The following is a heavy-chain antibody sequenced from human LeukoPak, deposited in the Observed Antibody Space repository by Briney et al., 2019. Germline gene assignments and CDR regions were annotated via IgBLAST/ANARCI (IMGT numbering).Heavy chain of an antibody. CDR3: ARMSYCSGGSCLGFGMDV. CDR1: EGTCSSYA. J-gene: IGHJ6*04. D-gene: IGHD2-15*01. Sequence: SVKVSCKASEGTCSSYAISWVRQAPGQGLEWMGGIIPIFGTANYAQKFQGRVTITADKSTSTAYMELSSLRSEDTAVYYCARMSYCSGGSCLGFGMDVWGKGTTVTVSS. V-gene: IGHV1-69*06. CDR2: IIPIFGTA.